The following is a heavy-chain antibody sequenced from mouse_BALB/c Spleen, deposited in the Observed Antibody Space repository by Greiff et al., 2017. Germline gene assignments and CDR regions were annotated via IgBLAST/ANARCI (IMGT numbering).Heavy chain of an antibody. CDR2: ISSGSSTI. Sequence: EVKVVESGGGLVQPGGSRKLSCAASGFTFSSFGMHWVRQAPEKGLEWVAYISSGSSTIYYADTVKGRFTISRDNPKNTLFLQMTSLRSEDTAMYYCARGGWDGDYWGQGTTLTVSS. V-gene: IGHV5-17*02. CDR1: GFTFSSFG. D-gene: IGHD4-1*01. CDR3: ARGGWDGDY. J-gene: IGHJ2*01.